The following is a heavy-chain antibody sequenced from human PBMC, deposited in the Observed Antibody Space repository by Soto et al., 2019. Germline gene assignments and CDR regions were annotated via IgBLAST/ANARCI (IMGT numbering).Heavy chain of an antibody. V-gene: IGHV4-4*07. J-gene: IGHJ5*02. CDR1: GGSISKFY. CDR2: VYATGTT. CDR3: VRDGSKSLRDWFDP. Sequence: ETLSLTCNVSGGSISKFYWAWIRKTAGNGLEWMGRVYATGTTDYNPSLRSRVAMSVDISKKTFSLRLRSVTGADSGVYYCVRDGSKSLRDWFDPWGQGXLVTVYS.